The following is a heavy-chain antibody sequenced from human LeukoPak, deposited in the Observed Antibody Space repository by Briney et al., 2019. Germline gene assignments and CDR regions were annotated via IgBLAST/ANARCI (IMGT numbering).Heavy chain of an antibody. Sequence: PGGSLRLSCAASGFTFSSYWMNWVRQAPGKGLEWVSSISSSSSYIYYADSVKGRFTISRDNAKNSLYLQMNSLRAEDTAVYYCARDLSELRSAFDIWGQGTMVTVSS. CDR3: ARDLSELRSAFDI. CDR1: GFTFSSYW. J-gene: IGHJ3*02. D-gene: IGHD1-7*01. CDR2: ISSSSSYI. V-gene: IGHV3-21*01.